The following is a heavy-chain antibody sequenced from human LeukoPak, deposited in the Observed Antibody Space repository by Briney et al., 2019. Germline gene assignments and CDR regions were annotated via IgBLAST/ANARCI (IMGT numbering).Heavy chain of an antibody. CDR2: IYSGGST. Sequence: GGSLRLSCAASGFTVSSNYMSWVRQAPGKGLEWVSVIYSGGSTYYADSVKGRFTISRDNSKNTLYLQMNSLRAEDTAVYYCAIERETYYFDYWGQGTLVTVSS. CDR1: GFTVSSNY. D-gene: IGHD5-24*01. V-gene: IGHV3-53*01. J-gene: IGHJ4*02. CDR3: AIERETYYFDY.